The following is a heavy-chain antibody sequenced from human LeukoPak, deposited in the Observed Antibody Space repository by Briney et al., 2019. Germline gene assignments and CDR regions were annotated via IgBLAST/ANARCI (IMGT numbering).Heavy chain of an antibody. Sequence: GGSLRLSCAASGFTFSSYGMHWVRQAPGKGLEWVAVISYDGSNKYYADSVMGRFTISRDNSKNTLYLQMNSLRAEDTAVYHCAKDTGVGYCSSTSCYFDYWGQGTLVTVSS. D-gene: IGHD2-2*01. CDR2: ISYDGSNK. CDR3: AKDTGVGYCSSTSCYFDY. J-gene: IGHJ4*02. V-gene: IGHV3-30*18. CDR1: GFTFSSYG.